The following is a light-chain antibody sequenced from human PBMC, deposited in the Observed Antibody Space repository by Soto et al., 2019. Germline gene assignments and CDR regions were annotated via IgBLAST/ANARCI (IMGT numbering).Light chain of an antibody. CDR3: QQSYSTLTVT. CDR1: QSISSY. V-gene: IGKV1-39*01. J-gene: IGKJ5*01. Sequence: DIQMTQSPSSLSASVGDRVTITCRASQSISSYLNWYQQKPGKAPKLLIYAASSLQSGVPSGFSGSGSGKDFTLTISSLQPEDFATYYCQQSYSTLTVTFGQGTRLEIK. CDR2: AAS.